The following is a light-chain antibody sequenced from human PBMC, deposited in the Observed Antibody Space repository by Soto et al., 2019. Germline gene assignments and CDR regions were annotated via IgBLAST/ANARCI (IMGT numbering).Light chain of an antibody. CDR2: KTS. Sequence: DIRMTQSPSTLSASVGDRVTITCRASQSLSGWLAWYQQKPGKAPKLLIYKTSSLESGVQSRFSGSGSGTEFSLTISSLQPDDFATYFCKPYNRLYTFGQGTKLEIK. CDR1: QSLSGW. CDR3: KPYNRLYT. J-gene: IGKJ2*01. V-gene: IGKV1-5*03.